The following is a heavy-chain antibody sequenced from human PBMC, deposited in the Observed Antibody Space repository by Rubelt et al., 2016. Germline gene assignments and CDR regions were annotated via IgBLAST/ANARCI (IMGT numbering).Heavy chain of an antibody. V-gene: IGHV4-39*01. J-gene: IGHJ4*02. Sequence: QLQLQESGPGLVKPSETLSLTCTVSGGSISSSSYYWGWIRQPPGKGLEWVGSIYYSGSTYYNPSLMSRVSTSVETSKNQFSRKLSSGTAADTAVYYCASIAVAGDGLGYGGQGTLVTVSS. CDR3: ASIAVAGDGLGY. D-gene: IGHD6-19*01. CDR2: IYYSGST. CDR1: GGSISSSSYY.